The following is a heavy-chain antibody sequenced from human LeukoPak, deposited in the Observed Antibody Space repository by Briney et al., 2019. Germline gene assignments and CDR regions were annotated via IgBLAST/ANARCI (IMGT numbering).Heavy chain of an antibody. Sequence: MASETLSLTCTVSGGSISSYYWSWIRQPPGKGLEWIGYIYYSGSTNYNPSLKSRVTISVDTSKNQFSLKLSSVTAADTAVYYCARVHTSYGYDYWGQGTLVTVSS. V-gene: IGHV4-59*01. D-gene: IGHD5-18*01. J-gene: IGHJ4*02. CDR3: ARVHTSYGYDY. CDR1: GGSISSYY. CDR2: IYYSGST.